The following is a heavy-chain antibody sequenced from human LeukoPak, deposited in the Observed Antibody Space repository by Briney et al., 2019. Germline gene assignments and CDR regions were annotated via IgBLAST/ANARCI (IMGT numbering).Heavy chain of an antibody. V-gene: IGHV3-74*01. CDR1: GFTFSSYW. CDR2: INSDGSST. J-gene: IGHJ6*03. Sequence: GGSLRLSCAASGFTFSSYWMHWVRQAPGKGLVWVSRINSDGSSTSYADSVKGRFTISRDSAKNTLYLQMNSLRAEDTAVYYCARGPLTIFGVVVGDNYYYMDVWGKGTTVTVSS. D-gene: IGHD3-3*01. CDR3: ARGPLTIFGVVVGDNYYYMDV.